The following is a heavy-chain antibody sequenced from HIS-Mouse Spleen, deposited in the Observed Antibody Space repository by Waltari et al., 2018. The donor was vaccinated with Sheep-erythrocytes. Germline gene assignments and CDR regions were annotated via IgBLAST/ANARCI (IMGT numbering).Heavy chain of an antibody. D-gene: IGHD2-15*01. CDR1: GGSLSTYS. V-gene: IGHV4-59*08. J-gene: IGHJ4*02. CDR2: IYYSGST. CDR3: ARHKGCSGGSCYSWHFDY. Sequence: QVQLQESGPGLVKPSEPLSLPCTVSGGSLSTYSRTWIRQPPGKGLEWIGYIYYSGSTNYNPSLKSRVTISVDTSKNQFSLKLSSVTAADTAVYYCARHKGCSGGSCYSWHFDYWGQGTLVTVSS.